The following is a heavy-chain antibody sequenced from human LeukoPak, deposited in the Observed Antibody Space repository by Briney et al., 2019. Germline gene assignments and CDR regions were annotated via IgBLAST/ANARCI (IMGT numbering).Heavy chain of an antibody. CDR3: ARDPGSCSGGSCSFYWYFDL. CDR2: ISYRGTT. D-gene: IGHD2-15*01. CDR1: GVSISSSY. V-gene: IGHV4-59*01. J-gene: IGHJ2*01. Sequence: SETLSLTCTVSGVSISSSYWSWIRQSPGKGLEWIGYISYRGTTKYNPSLKGRVTISMDTPKNQVSLNLNSVTAADTAFYYCARDPGSCSGGSCSFYWYFDLWGRGTQVSVSS.